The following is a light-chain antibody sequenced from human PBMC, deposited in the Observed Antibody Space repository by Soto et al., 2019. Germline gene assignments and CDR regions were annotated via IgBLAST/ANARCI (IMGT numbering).Light chain of an antibody. CDR2: DAS. V-gene: IGKV1-5*01. J-gene: IGKJ2*01. CDR3: QQYTNTKNPLM. CDR1: QTIRTW. Sequence: GDRVTLTCLASQTIRTWLAGYQQKPGKATKLLVYDASTLQSGVSSRFIGSGSGTDFTLIISGLQPDDSATYYCQQYTNTKNPLMFGQGTKVDIK.